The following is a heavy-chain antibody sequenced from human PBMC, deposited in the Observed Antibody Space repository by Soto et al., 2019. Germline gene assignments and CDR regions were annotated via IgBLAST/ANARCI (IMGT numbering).Heavy chain of an antibody. J-gene: IGHJ4*02. CDR2: IYHSGST. CDR3: ARGHVDTAMVPDY. CDR1: GGSFSGYY. Sequence: SETLSLTCAVYGGSFSGYYWSWIRQPPGKGLEWIVEIYHSGSTNYNPSLNSRVTISVDSSKNQFSLKLSSVTAADTAVYYCARGHVDTAMVPDYWGQGTLVTVSS. D-gene: IGHD5-18*01. V-gene: IGHV4-34*01.